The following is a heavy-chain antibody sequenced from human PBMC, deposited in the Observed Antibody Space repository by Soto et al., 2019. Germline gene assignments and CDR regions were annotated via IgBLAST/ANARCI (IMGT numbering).Heavy chain of an antibody. CDR3: AKDFMANPPDFGDY. CDR1: GFTFSSYG. D-gene: IGHD3-3*01. CDR2: ISYDGSNK. V-gene: IGHV3-30*18. J-gene: IGHJ4*02. Sequence: GGSLRLSCAASGFTFSSYGMHWVRQAPGKGLEWVAVISYDGSNKYYADSVKGRFTISRDNSKNTLYLQMNNLRAEDTAVYYCAKDFMANPPDFGDYWGQGTLVTVSS.